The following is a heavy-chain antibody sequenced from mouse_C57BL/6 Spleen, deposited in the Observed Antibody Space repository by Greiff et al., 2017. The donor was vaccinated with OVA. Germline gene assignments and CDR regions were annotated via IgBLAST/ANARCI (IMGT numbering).Heavy chain of an antibody. CDR1: GYAFSSSW. D-gene: IGHD2-4*01. J-gene: IGHJ4*01. CDR2: IYPGDGDT. CDR3: ARSSVVYYDYDVAMDY. Sequence: QVQLQQSGPELVKPGASVKISCKASGYAFSSSWMNWVKQRPGKGLEWIGRIYPGDGDTNYNGKFKGKATLTADKSSSTAYMQLSSLTSEDSAVYFCARSSVVYYDYDVAMDYWGQGTSVTVSS. V-gene: IGHV1-82*01.